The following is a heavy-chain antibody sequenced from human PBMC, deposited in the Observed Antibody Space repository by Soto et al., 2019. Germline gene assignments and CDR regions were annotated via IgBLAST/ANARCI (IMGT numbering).Heavy chain of an antibody. CDR2: INAGNGNT. D-gene: IGHD3-10*01. V-gene: IGHV1-3*01. CDR3: ARDQITMVRGVITYYYYGMDV. Sequence: ASVKVSCKASGYTFTSYAMHWVRQAPGQRLEWMGWINAGNGNTKYSQKFQGRVTITRDTSASTAYMELSSLRSEDTAVYYCARDQITMVRGVITYYYYGMDVWGQGTTVTAP. J-gene: IGHJ6*02. CDR1: GYTFTSYA.